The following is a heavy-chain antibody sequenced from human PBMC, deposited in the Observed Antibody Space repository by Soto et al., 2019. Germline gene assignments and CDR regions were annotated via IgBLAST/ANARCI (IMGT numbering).Heavy chain of an antibody. V-gene: IGHV3-15*01. Sequence: EVQLVESGGGMVMPGGSLRLSSAASGFTFSDAWMTWIRQAPGKGLQCVGRIKRKIDGETTDYAAPVKGRFTISRDDSKNTLYLQMNSLKVEDTAMYYCVTDRGGGMDVWGQGTTVTVSS. CDR2: IKRKIDGETT. CDR3: VTDRGGGMDV. D-gene: IGHD3-10*01. J-gene: IGHJ6*01. CDR1: GFTFSDAW.